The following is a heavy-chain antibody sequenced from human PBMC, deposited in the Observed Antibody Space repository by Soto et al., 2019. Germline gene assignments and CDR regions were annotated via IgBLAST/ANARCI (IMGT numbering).Heavy chain of an antibody. CDR3: ARGPMSCTSSSCPYFFDY. V-gene: IGHV1-8*01. J-gene: IGHJ4*02. D-gene: IGHD2-2*01. CDR1: GYTFTNYD. CDR2: MNPNSGNT. Sequence: GASLKVSCKASGYTFTNYDINWVRQATGQGLEWMGWMNPNSGNTGYAQKLQGRVTMTRNTSMSTASMELSSLRSEDTAVYYCARGPMSCTSSSCPYFFDYWAQGTLGTVSS.